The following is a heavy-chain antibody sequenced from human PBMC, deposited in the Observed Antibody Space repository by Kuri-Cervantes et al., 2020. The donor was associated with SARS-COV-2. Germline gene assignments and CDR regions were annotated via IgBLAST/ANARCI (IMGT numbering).Heavy chain of an antibody. CDR2: IYHSGST. CDR1: GGSISSSSYY. J-gene: IGHJ6*03. CDR3: ARAYGLLRYIYYMDV. D-gene: IGHD3-9*01. Sequence: SETLSLTCTVSGGSISSSSYYWGWIRQPPGKGLEWIGYIYHSGSTYYNPSLKSRVTISVDRSKNQFSLHLSSVTAADTGVYYCARAYGLLRYIYYMDVWGKGTTVTVSS. V-gene: IGHV4-39*07.